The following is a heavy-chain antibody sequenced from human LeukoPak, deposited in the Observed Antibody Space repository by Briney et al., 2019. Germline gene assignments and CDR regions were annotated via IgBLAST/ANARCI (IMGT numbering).Heavy chain of an antibody. CDR2: IWYDGSNK. Sequence: PGGSLRLSCAASGFTFSSYGMHWVRQAPGKGLEWVAVIWYDGSNKYYADSVKGRFTISRDNSKNTLYLQMNSLRAEDTAVYYCARVLKDIVADYGMDVWGKGTTVTVSS. J-gene: IGHJ6*04. D-gene: IGHD2-15*01. CDR3: ARVLKDIVADYGMDV. V-gene: IGHV3-33*01. CDR1: GFTFSSYG.